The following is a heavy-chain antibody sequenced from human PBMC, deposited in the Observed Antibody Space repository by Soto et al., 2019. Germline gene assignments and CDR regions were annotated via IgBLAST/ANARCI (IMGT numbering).Heavy chain of an antibody. CDR2: IIPIFGTA. J-gene: IGHJ6*02. Sequence: ASVKVSCKASGGTFSSYAISWVRQAPGQGLEWMGGIIPIFGTANYAQKFQGRVTITADASTSTAYMELSSLRSDDTAVYYCARDLRVQYYYGMDVWGQGTTVTV. CDR3: ARDLRVQYYYGMDV. V-gene: IGHV1-69*13. CDR1: GGTFSSYA. D-gene: IGHD1-1*01.